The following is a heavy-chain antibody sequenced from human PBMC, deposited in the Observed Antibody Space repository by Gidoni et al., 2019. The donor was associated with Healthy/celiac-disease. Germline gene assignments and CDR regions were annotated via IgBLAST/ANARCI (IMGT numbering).Heavy chain of an antibody. J-gene: IGHJ6*02. CDR2: FDPEDGET. CDR1: GYTLTALS. V-gene: IGHV1-24*01. Sequence: QVQLVQSGAEVKKPGASVKVSCKVSGYTLTALSMHWVRQAPGKGLEWMGGFDPEDGETIYAQKFQGRVTMTEDTSTDTAYMELSSLRSEDTAVYYCATAGVVVPAAAYYYYGMDVWGQGTTVTVSS. D-gene: IGHD2-2*01. CDR3: ATAGVVVPAAAYYYYGMDV.